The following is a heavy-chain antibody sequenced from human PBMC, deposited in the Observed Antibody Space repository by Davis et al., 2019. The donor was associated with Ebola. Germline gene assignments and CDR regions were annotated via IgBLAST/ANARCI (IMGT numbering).Heavy chain of an antibody. J-gene: IGHJ5*02. CDR1: GGTFTSFT. D-gene: IGHD6-13*01. CDR2: ITPNLDLV. V-gene: IGHV1-69*04. Sequence: AASVKVSCKASGGTFTSFTISWVRQAPGQGLEWMGRITPNLDLVHGAQKFQGRVTITADKATSTVYMELSSLRSEDTAVYYCARDPWGPIAAARDNWFDPWGQGTLVAVSS. CDR3: ARDPWGPIAAARDNWFDP.